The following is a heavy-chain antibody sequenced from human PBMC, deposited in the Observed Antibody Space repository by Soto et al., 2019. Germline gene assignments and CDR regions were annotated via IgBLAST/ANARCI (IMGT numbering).Heavy chain of an antibody. V-gene: IGHV6-1*01. J-gene: IGHJ6*02. CDR3: ARDRRQWLVSAYYYYYGMDV. Sequence: SQTLSLTCAISGDSVSSNSAAWNWIRQSPSRGLEWLGRTYYRSKWYNDYAVSVKSRITINPATSKNQFSLQLNSVTPEDTAVYYCARDRRQWLVSAYYYYYGMDVWGQGTTVTVSS. CDR2: TYYRSKWYN. CDR1: GDSVSSNSAA. D-gene: IGHD6-19*01.